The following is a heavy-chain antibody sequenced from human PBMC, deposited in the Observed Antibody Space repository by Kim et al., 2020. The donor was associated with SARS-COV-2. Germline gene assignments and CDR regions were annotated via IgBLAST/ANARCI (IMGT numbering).Heavy chain of an antibody. Sequence: GGSLRLSCAASGFTFSSYAMHWVRQAPGKGLEWVAVISYDGSNKYYADSVKGRFTISRDNSKNTLYLQMNSLRAEDTAVYYCAREWGGRPLLDYWGQGTLVTVSS. J-gene: IGHJ4*02. V-gene: IGHV3-30-3*01. CDR1: GFTFSSYA. D-gene: IGHD2-21*02. CDR2: ISYDGSNK. CDR3: AREWGGRPLLDY.